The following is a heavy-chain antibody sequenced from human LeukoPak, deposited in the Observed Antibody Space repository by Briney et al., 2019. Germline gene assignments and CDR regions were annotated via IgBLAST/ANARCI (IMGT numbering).Heavy chain of an antibody. J-gene: IGHJ4*02. CDR3: AGRSVVVTAIRYYFDY. Sequence: SVKVSCKASGGTFSSYAISWVRQAPGQGLEWMGEIIPIFGTANYAQKFQGRVTLTTDESTSTAYMELSSLRSEETAVYYCAGRSVVVTAIRYYFDYWGQGTLVTVSS. CDR1: GGTFSSYA. V-gene: IGHV1-69*05. CDR2: IIPIFGTA. D-gene: IGHD2-21*02.